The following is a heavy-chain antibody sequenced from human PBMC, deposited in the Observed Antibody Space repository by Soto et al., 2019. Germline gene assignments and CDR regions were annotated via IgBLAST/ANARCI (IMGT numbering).Heavy chain of an antibody. D-gene: IGHD3-22*01. CDR1: GFTFSSYG. CDR2: IWYDGSNK. J-gene: IGHJ4*02. CDR3: ARKPDYYDSSGYYDY. Sequence: PGGSLRLSCAASGFTFSSYGMHWVRQAPGKGLEWVAVIWYDGSNKYYADSVKGRFTISRDNSKNTLYLQMNSLRAEDTAVYYCARKPDYYDSSGYYDYWGQGTLVTVSS. V-gene: IGHV3-33*01.